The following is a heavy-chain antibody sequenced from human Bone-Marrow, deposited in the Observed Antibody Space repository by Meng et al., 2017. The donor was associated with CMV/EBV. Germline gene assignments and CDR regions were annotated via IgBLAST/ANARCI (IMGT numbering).Heavy chain of an antibody. CDR2: ISSSGSTI. V-gene: IGHV3-48*03. CDR3: ASDYSNIGPVGY. Sequence: GGSLRLSCAASGFTFSSYEMNWVRQAPGKGLEWVSYISSSGSTIYYADSVKGRFTISRDNSKNTLYLQMNSLRAEDTAVYYCASDYSNIGPVGYWGQGTLVTVSS. J-gene: IGHJ4*02. D-gene: IGHD4-11*01. CDR1: GFTFSSYE.